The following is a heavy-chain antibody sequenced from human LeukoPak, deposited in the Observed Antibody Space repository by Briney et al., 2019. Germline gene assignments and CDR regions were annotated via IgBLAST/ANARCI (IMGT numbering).Heavy chain of an antibody. J-gene: IGHJ6*02. V-gene: IGHV1-46*01. Sequence: ASVKVSCKASGYTFTSYYMHWVRQAPGQGLEWMGIINPSGGSTSYAQKFQGRVTMTRDTSTSTVYMELSSLRSEDTAVYYCARDSDSNYLYYYYGMDVWGQGTTVTVSS. CDR2: INPSGGST. CDR3: ARDSDSNYLYYYYGMDV. D-gene: IGHD4-11*01. CDR1: GYTFTSYY.